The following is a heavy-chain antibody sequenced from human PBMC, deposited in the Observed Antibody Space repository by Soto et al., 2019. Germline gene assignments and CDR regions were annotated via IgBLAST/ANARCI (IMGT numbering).Heavy chain of an antibody. CDR3: AKARCSTTTCYFPDY. V-gene: IGHV3-23*01. J-gene: IGHJ4*02. D-gene: IGHD2-2*01. CDR2: ISGSGGSP. Sequence: EVQLLESGGDLVQPGGSLRLSCAASGFTFSTYTMSWVRQAPGKGLEWVSAISGSGGSPSYADSVQGRITISRDNPKNTLYLQMTSLRAEDTAMYYCAKARCSTTTCYFPDYWGQGTLVTVSS. CDR1: GFTFSTYT.